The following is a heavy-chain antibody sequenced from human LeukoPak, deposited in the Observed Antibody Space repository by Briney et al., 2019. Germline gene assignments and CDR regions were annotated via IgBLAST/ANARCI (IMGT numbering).Heavy chain of an antibody. CDR3: ARDGFPGVIDY. CDR1: GFTFSRFW. J-gene: IGHJ4*02. CDR2: IKQDGSEK. Sequence: GGSLRLSCAASGFTFSRFWMSWVRQAPGKGLEWVANIKQDGSEKCYVDSVKGRFTISRDNAKNSLYLQMNSLRAEDTSVYYCARDGFPGVIDYWGQGTLVTASS. V-gene: IGHV3-7*01. D-gene: IGHD3-10*01.